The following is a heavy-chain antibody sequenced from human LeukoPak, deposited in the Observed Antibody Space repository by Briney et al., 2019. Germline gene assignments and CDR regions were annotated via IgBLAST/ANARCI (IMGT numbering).Heavy chain of an antibody. CDR2: INPSGGST. V-gene: IGHV1-46*01. CDR3: AREEGPNGMDV. Sequence: ASVKVSCKASGHTFTSYYMHWVRQAPGQGLEWMGIINPSGGSTSYAQKFQGRVTMTRDTSTSTVYMELSSLRSEDTAVYYCAREEGPNGMDVWGQGTTVTVSS. CDR1: GHTFTSYY. J-gene: IGHJ6*02.